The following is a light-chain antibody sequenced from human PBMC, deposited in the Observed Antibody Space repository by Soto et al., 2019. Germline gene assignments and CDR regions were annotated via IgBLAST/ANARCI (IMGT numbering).Light chain of an antibody. V-gene: IGLV2-14*01. CDR3: SSYTSSSTVV. CDR1: TRDIAGYNY. Sequence: QSVLTQPASVSGSLGQSITISCTGTTRDIAGYNYISWYQQLPGKAPKLMIYQVTIRPSGISNRFSGSKSGNTASLTISGLQAEDEADYYCSSYTSSSTVVFGGGTKVTVL. J-gene: IGLJ2*01. CDR2: QVT.